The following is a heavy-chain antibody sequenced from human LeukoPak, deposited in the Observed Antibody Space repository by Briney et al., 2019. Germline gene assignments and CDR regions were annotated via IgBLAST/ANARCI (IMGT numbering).Heavy chain of an antibody. CDR1: GFTFSYNA. CDR3: AKGASGIYCGGDCYYFDS. Sequence: PGGSLRLSCAASGFTFSYNAMSWGRQAPGKGLEWVSGITGSGSNTYYADSVKGRFTISRDNSKNTVYLQMNSLRAEDTALYYCAKGASGIYCGGDCYYFDSWGQGTLVTVSS. V-gene: IGHV3-23*01. CDR2: ITGSGSNT. D-gene: IGHD2-21*02. J-gene: IGHJ4*02.